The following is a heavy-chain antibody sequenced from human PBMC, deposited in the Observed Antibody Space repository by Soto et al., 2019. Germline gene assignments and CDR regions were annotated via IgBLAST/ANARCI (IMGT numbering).Heavy chain of an antibody. Sequence: SETLSLTCAVSGGSVGSGSYYWSWIRQPLGKGLEWIGYIYYSRNTDYNPSLRGRASISVNKAKNHFSLQLTSVTAADTAIYYCARDSVLAYYSRHRNPYWFDPWGQGTLVTVSS. CDR3: ARDSVLAYYSRHRNPYWFDP. D-gene: IGHD3-10*01. CDR2: IYYSRNT. CDR1: GGSVGSGSYY. V-gene: IGHV4-61*03. J-gene: IGHJ5*02.